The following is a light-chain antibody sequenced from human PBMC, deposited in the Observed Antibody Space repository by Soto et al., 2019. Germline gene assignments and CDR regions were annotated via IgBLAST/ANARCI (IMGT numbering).Light chain of an antibody. CDR2: GAS. J-gene: IGKJ4*01. CDR1: QSVSSD. V-gene: IGKV3-15*01. Sequence: EILMTQSPATLSVSPGERASLSCRASQSVSSDLAWYQQKPGQAPRVLIYGASTRATGLPARFSGSGSGTEFTLTISSLQTEDFALYYCQQYNNWPLTFGGGTRWIS. CDR3: QQYNNWPLT.